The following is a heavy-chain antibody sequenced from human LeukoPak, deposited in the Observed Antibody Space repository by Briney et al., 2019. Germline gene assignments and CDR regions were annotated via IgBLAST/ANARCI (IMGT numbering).Heavy chain of an antibody. CDR2: IYYTGST. Sequence: SETLSLTCTVSGGSISSGDYYWSWIRQPPGKGLEWIGYIYYTGSTYSNPSLKSRVTISVDTSKNQFSLRLSSVTAADTAVYYCARHRYGAQPYYYYMDVWGKGTTVTVSS. CDR1: GGSISSGDYY. CDR3: ARHRYGAQPYYYYMDV. D-gene: IGHD4-17*01. J-gene: IGHJ6*03. V-gene: IGHV4-30-4*01.